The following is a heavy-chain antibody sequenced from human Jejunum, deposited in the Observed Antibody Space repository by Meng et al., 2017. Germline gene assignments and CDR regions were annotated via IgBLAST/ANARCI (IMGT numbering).Heavy chain of an antibody. J-gene: IGHJ5*02. CDR2: IKQDGTEK. CDR3: ARGNNWFDP. CDR1: GFTLSGYW. V-gene: IGHV3-7*01. Sequence: GESLKISCVGVSGFTLSGYWMSWVRQAPGKGLEWVAYIKQDGTEKDYVDSVKGRFTISRDNAKNSVYLQMNSLRVDDTDVYYCARGNNWFDPWGQGTLVTVSS.